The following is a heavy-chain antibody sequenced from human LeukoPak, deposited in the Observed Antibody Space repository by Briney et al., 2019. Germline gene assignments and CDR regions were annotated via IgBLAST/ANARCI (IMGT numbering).Heavy chain of an antibody. D-gene: IGHD3-10*01. V-gene: IGHV4-31*03. Sequence: PSETLSFTCTVSGGSISSGGYYWSWIRQHPGKGLEWIGYIYYSGSTYYNPSLKSRVTISVDTSKNQFSLKLSSVTAADTAVYYCASVEYRVRGVIIESWGQGTLVTVSS. J-gene: IGHJ4*02. CDR3: ASVEYRVRGVIIES. CDR1: GGSISSGGYY. CDR2: IYYSGST.